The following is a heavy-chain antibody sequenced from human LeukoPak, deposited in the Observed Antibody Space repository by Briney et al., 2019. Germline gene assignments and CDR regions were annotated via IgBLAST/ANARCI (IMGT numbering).Heavy chain of an antibody. CDR3: ARVRLGDSSMDY. Sequence: ASVKVSCKASGYTFTSYDINWVRRATGQGLEWMGWMNPSSGNTGYAQKLQGRVTIIRNTSISTAYMELSSLRSEDTAVYYCARVRLGDSSMDYWGQGTLVTVSS. V-gene: IGHV1-8*03. CDR2: MNPSSGNT. CDR1: GYTFTSYD. J-gene: IGHJ4*02. D-gene: IGHD6-13*01.